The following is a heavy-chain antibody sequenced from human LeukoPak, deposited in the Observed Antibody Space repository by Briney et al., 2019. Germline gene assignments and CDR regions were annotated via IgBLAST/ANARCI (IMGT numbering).Heavy chain of an antibody. CDR2: ISAYNGNT. D-gene: IGHD1-26*01. CDR3: ARAGPYSGSYPYYFDY. Sequence: ASVKVSCKASGYTFTSYGISWVRQAPGQGLEWMGWISAYNGNTNYAQKLQGRVTMTTDTSTSTAYMELRSPRSDDTAVYYCARAGPYSGSYPYYFDYWGQGTLVTVSS. J-gene: IGHJ4*02. V-gene: IGHV1-18*01. CDR1: GYTFTSYG.